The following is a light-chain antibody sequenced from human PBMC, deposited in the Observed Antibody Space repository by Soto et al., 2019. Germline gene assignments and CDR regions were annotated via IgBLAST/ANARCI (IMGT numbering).Light chain of an antibody. CDR1: QSVSSSY. V-gene: IGKV3-20*01. CDR3: QQYGSSPVT. CDR2: GAS. J-gene: IGKJ1*01. Sequence: EIVLTQSPGTLSLSPGERATLSCRASQSVSSSYLAWYQQKPGQAPRLLIYGASSRATGIPDRFSGSGSGTDFTLNISRLEPEDFAAYYCQQYGSSPVTFAQGTRVEIK.